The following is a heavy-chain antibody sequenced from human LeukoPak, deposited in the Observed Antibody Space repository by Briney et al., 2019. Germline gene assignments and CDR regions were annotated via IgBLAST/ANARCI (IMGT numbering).Heavy chain of an antibody. CDR3: AKDAPVNIVVVPAANS. CDR2: IGGSGGST. J-gene: IGHJ4*02. CDR1: ASTFSSYA. Sequence: PGRSLTLSCAASASTFSSYAMSWVRHPPGRGLEWVSAIGGSGGSTYYADSVKGRFTISRDNSKNTLHLQMNSLRAEDTAVYYCAKDAPVNIVVVPAANSWGQGTLVTVSS. D-gene: IGHD2-2*01. V-gene: IGHV3-23*01.